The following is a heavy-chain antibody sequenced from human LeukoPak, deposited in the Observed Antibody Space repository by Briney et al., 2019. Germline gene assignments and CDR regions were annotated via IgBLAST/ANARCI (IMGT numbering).Heavy chain of an antibody. CDR3: ARQGWGDGYNRYYFDY. D-gene: IGHD5-24*01. J-gene: IGHJ4*02. Sequence: GESLKISCKGSGYSSTSYWIGWVRQMPGKGLEWMGIIYPGDSDTRYSPSFQGQVTISADKSISTAYLQWSSLKASDTAMYYCARQGWGDGYNRYYFDYWGQGTLVTVSS. V-gene: IGHV5-51*01. CDR2: IYPGDSDT. CDR1: GYSSTSYW.